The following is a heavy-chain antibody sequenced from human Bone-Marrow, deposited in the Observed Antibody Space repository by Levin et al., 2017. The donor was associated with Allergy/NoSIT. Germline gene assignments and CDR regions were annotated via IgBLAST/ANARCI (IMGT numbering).Heavy chain of an antibody. V-gene: IGHV1-3*01. CDR2: INGGKGVT. D-gene: IGHD2-21*01. Sequence: GESLKISCKTSGYVFRTYAMHWVRQAPGQSLEWLGYINGGKGVTKYSQRFQGRVSIAADMSAETVYMDLSSLRPEDTAVYYCARHRLGYCGDDYCRGSFDIWGQGTLVTVSS. J-gene: IGHJ3*02. CDR1: GYVFRTYA. CDR3: ARHRLGYCGDDYCRGSFDI.